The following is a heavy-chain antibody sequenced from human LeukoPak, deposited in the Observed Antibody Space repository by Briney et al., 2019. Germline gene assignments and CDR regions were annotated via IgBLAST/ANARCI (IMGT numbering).Heavy chain of an antibody. J-gene: IGHJ4*02. Sequence: GGSLRLSCAASGFTLSGYWMSWVRQTPGKGLEWVATLNQDGSQKYYVDSVKGRFTISRDNVKNSLNLQMNSLRAEDTAVYYCARAFRGQFSFFDYWGQGTLVTVSS. CDR2: LNQDGSQK. D-gene: IGHD3-10*01. CDR3: ARAFRGQFSFFDY. CDR1: GFTLSGYW. V-gene: IGHV3-7*01.